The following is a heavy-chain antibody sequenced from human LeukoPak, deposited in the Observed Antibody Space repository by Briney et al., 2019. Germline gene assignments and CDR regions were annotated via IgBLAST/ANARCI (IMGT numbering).Heavy chain of an antibody. Sequence: SVKVSCKASGGTFSSYAISWVRQAPGQGLEWMGGIIPIFGTANYAQKFQGRVTITADESTSTAYIELSSLRSEDTAVYYCASSGYCSGGSCYSWFDPWGQGTLVTVSS. J-gene: IGHJ5*02. V-gene: IGHV1-69*01. CDR2: IIPIFGTA. CDR1: GGTFSSYA. D-gene: IGHD2-15*01. CDR3: ASSGYCSGGSCYSWFDP.